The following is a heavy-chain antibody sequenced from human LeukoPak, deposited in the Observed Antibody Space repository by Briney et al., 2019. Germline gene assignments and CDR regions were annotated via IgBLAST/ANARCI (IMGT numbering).Heavy chain of an antibody. CDR2: IKSKRDGGTT. J-gene: IGHJ4*02. Sequence: GGSLRLSCAASGFTFSSYAMSWVRQAPGKGLEWVGRIKSKRDGGTTEYAAPVKNRFSISRDGSKNTLYLQMNSLKVEDTALYYCTTESHRGYSGYDHWGQGTLVTVSS. CDR3: TTESHRGYSGYDH. V-gene: IGHV3-15*01. CDR1: GFTFSSYA. D-gene: IGHD5-12*01.